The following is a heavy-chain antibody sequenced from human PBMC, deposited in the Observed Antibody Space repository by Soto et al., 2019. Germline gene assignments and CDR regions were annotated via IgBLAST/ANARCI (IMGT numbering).Heavy chain of an antibody. D-gene: IGHD3-10*01. CDR2: IYYSGST. Sequence: SETLSLTCTVSGGSISSGDYYWSWIRQPPGKGLEWIGYIYYSGSTYYNPSLKSRVTISVDTSKNQFSLKLSSVTAADTAVYYCARELLWFGELLPGYYFDYWGQGTLVTVSS. CDR3: ARELLWFGELLPGYYFDY. CDR1: GGSISSGDYY. J-gene: IGHJ4*02. V-gene: IGHV4-30-4*01.